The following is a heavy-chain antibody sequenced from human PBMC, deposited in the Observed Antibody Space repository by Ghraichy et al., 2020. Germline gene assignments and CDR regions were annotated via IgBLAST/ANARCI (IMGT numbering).Heavy chain of an antibody. CDR1: GFTFSSYA. Sequence: LSLTCAASGFTFSSYAMHWVRQAPGKGLEWVAVISYDGSNKYYADSVKGRFTISRDNSKNTLYLQMNSLRAEDTAVYYCARELGYCSGGSCYPVFDYWGQGTLVTVSS. J-gene: IGHJ4*02. D-gene: IGHD2-15*01. V-gene: IGHV3-30-3*01. CDR3: ARELGYCSGGSCYPVFDY. CDR2: ISYDGSNK.